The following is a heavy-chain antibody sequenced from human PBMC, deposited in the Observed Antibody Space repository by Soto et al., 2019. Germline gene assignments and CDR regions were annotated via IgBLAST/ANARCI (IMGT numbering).Heavy chain of an antibody. CDR1: GYSFTTYG. Sequence: QVQLVQSGAEVKKPGASVRVSCKASGYSFTTYGVTWVRQAPGQGLEWMGWISIYNGDTRVAQQHQGRVTLTTDTSTNAAHMELRSLRSDDTAIYYCARTEGRSTRGDYWGQGTLVTVSS. CDR3: ARTEGRSTRGDY. V-gene: IGHV1-18*01. CDR2: ISIYNGDT. J-gene: IGHJ4*02. D-gene: IGHD2-8*01.